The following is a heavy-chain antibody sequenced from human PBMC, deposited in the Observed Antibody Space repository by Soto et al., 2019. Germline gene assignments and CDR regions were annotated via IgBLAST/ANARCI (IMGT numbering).Heavy chain of an antibody. V-gene: IGHV1-24*01. CDR2: FDPEDGET. D-gene: IGHD3-3*01. CDR1: GYTLTELS. CDR3: ATAKTRITIFGVVIMTWFDP. Sequence: ASVKVSCKVSGYTLTELSMHWVRQAPGKGLEWMGGFDPEDGETIYAQKFQGRVTMTEDTSTDTAYMELSSLRSEDTAVYYCATAKTRITIFGVVIMTWFDPWGQGTLVTVSS. J-gene: IGHJ5*02.